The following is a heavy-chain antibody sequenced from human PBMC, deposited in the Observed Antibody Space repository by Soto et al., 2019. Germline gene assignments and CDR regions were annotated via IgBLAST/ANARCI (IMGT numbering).Heavy chain of an antibody. CDR2: MNPNSGNT. CDR1: GYTFTSYD. J-gene: IGHJ6*02. V-gene: IGHV1-8*01. D-gene: IGHD2-15*01. Sequence: GASVKVSCKASGYTFTSYDINWVRQATGQGLEWMGWMNPNSGNTGYAQKFQGRVTMTRNTSISTAYMKLSSLRSEDTAVYYCARGQDRLAGYGGDYGMDVWGQGTTVTVSS. CDR3: ARGQDRLAGYGGDYGMDV.